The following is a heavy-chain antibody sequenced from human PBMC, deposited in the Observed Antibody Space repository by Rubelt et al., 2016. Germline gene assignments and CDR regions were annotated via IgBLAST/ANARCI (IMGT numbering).Heavy chain of an antibody. Sequence: QVQLVQSENEVKTPGASVTVSCKASGYRYDTFGFTWLRQAPGQGPEWMGWLSFHNANSLHAQKFLGRLTLTKETSTSTDVMKLRDPRPDDTATEYCAALDTAIWAFWGQGTRVIVSS. J-gene: IGHJ4*02. CDR1: GYRYDTFG. V-gene: IGHV1-18*01. CDR3: AALDTAIWAF. CDR2: LSFHNANS. D-gene: IGHD4-17*01.